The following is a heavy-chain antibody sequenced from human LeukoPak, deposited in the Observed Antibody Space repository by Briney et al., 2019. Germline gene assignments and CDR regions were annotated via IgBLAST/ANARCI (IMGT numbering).Heavy chain of an antibody. V-gene: IGHV3-23*01. CDR1: GFTFSSHA. CDR3: AWGGSGYYAY. Sequence: GGSLRLSCAASGFTFSSHAMSWVRQAPGKGLEWISVISGGGDSTYYGDSVKGRFTTSRDNSKNTLYLQMNSLRAEDTAVYFCAWGGSGYYAYWGQGTLVTVSS. J-gene: IGHJ4*02. CDR2: ISGGGDST. D-gene: IGHD3-3*01.